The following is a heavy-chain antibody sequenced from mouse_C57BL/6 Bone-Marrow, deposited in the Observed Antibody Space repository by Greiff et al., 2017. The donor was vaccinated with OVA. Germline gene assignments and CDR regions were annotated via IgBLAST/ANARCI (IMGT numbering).Heavy chain of an antibody. J-gene: IGHJ4*01. V-gene: IGHV1-54*01. CDR1: GYAFTNYL. Sequence: QVHVKQSGAELVRPGTSVKVSCKASGYAFTNYLIEWVKQRPGQGLEWIGVITPGSGGTNYNEKFKGNATLTADKSSNTAYKQLSRLTTEDDAVYYGAGPSCDGRAMDYWGQGTSVTVSA. CDR3: AGPSCDGRAMDY. CDR2: ITPGSGGT. D-gene: IGHD2-3*01.